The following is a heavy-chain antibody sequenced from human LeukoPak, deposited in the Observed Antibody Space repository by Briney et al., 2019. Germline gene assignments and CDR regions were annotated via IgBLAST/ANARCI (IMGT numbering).Heavy chain of an antibody. J-gene: IGHJ3*02. D-gene: IGHD3-9*01. CDR2: INPNSGGT. CDR3: ARASPLYDILTGYYRSLAFDI. Sequence: ASVKVSCKASGYTLINYDINWVRQAPGQGLEWMGWINPNSGGTNYAQKFQGRVTMTRDTSISTAYMELSRLRSDDTAVYYCARASPLYDILTGYYRSLAFDIWGQGTMVTVSS. CDR1: GYTLINYD. V-gene: IGHV1-2*02.